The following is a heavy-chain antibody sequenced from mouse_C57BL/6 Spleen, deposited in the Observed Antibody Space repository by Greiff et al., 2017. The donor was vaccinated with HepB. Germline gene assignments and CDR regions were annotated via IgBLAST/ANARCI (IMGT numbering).Heavy chain of an antibody. CDR1: GYTFTSYW. J-gene: IGHJ2*01. V-gene: IGHV1-64*01. Sequence: VQLQQPGAELVKPGASVKLSCKASGYTFTSYWMHWVKQRPGQGLEWIGMIHPNSGSTNYNEKFKSKATLTVDKSSSTAYMQLSSLTSEDSAVYYCARRGIDYGLYYFDYWGQGTTLTVSS. D-gene: IGHD1-1*01. CDR3: ARRGIDYGLYYFDY. CDR2: IHPNSGST.